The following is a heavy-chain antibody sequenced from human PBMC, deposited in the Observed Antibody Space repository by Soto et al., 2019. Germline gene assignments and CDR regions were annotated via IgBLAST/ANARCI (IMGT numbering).Heavy chain of an antibody. CDR1: GFTLSSYA. V-gene: IGHV3-23*01. J-gene: IGHJ4*02. Sequence: EVQLLESGGGLVQPGGSLRLSCAASGFTLSSYAMIWVRQAPGKGLEWVSGISDRGGRTYYADSVKGRFTISRDNSKNTLYLQMNSLRAEDTSVYHCARGGISHPCNYWGQGTLVTVSS. D-gene: IGHD3-3*02. CDR3: ARGGISHPCNY. CDR2: ISDRGGRT.